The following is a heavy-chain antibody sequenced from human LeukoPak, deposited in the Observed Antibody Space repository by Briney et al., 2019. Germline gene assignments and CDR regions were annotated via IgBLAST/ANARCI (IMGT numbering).Heavy chain of an antibody. D-gene: IGHD2-15*01. CDR3: ARHSDCSDGTCYDSDAFDL. Sequence: GESLKISCKASGYSFSSQYIAWVRQMPGKGLEWMAFLYPGDSNPRYSPSFQGQVTISADKSISTAYLQWSSLKASDTAMYYCARHSDCSDGTCYDSDAFDLWGQGIMVTVSS. CDR1: GYSFSSQY. CDR2: LYPGDSNP. V-gene: IGHV5-51*01. J-gene: IGHJ3*01.